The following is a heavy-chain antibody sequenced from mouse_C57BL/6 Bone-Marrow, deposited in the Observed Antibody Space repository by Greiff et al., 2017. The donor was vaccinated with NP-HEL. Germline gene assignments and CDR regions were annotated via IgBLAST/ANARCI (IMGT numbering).Heavy chain of an antibody. Sequence: VQLQQSGAELVRPGASVKLSCTASGFNIKDDYMHWVKQRPEQGLEWIGWIDPENGDTEYASKFQGKATITADTSSNTAYLQLSSLTSEDTAVYYCTTWGYYGYVDVWGTGTTVTVSS. CDR1: GFNIKDDY. V-gene: IGHV14-4*01. D-gene: IGHD2-2*01. CDR2: IDPENGDT. J-gene: IGHJ1*03. CDR3: TTWGYYGYVDV.